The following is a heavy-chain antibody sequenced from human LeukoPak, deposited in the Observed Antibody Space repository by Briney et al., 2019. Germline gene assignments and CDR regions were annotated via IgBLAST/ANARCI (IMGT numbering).Heavy chain of an antibody. Sequence: ASVKVSCKTSGYTFNDYYIHWVRQAPGEGLEWVGWINPNSGVTSDKEKFQGRVTVTRDMSITTAYMELHRLRSDDTAVYYCARGEEGYGYNWALEYWGHGTLVIVSS. CDR3: ARGEEGYGYNWALEY. V-gene: IGHV1-2*02. CDR2: INPNSGVT. D-gene: IGHD5-24*01. J-gene: IGHJ4*01. CDR1: GYTFNDYY.